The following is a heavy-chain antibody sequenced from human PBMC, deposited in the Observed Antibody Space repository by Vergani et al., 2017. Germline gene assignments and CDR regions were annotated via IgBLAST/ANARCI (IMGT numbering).Heavy chain of an antibody. CDR2: ISAYNGNP. CDR1: GYTFTSYG. CDR3: AANRLHCSSTSCYIPWYFDL. V-gene: IGHV1-18*01. Sequence: QVQLVQSGAEVKKPGASVKVSCKASGYTFTSYGISWVRQAPGQGLEWMGWISAYNGNPNYEQKLQGRVTMTTDTSTSTAYMELRSLRSDDTAVYYCAANRLHCSSTSCYIPWYFDLWGRGTLVTVSS. D-gene: IGHD2-2*02. J-gene: IGHJ2*01.